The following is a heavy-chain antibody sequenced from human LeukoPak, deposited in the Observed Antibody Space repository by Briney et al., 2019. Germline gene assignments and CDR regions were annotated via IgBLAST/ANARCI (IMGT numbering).Heavy chain of an antibody. D-gene: IGHD5-24*01. CDR3: ARHGMATTGFDY. Sequence: GGPLRLSCAASGFTFSDYSMGWIRQAPGEGLEGVSYISSSGSTIYYADSVKGRFTISRDNAKNSLYLQMNSLRAEDTAVYYCARHGMATTGFDYWGQGTLVTVSS. J-gene: IGHJ4*02. V-gene: IGHV3-11*01. CDR2: ISSSGSTI. CDR1: GFTFSDYS.